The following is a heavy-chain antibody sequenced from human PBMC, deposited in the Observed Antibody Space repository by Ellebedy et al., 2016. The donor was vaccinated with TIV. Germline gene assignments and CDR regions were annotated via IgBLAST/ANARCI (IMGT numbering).Heavy chain of an antibody. D-gene: IGHD4-17*01. CDR3: ATDGSYGDYRFPAHAFTM. V-gene: IGHV3-48*04. CDR1: GFTFSPYS. CDR2: ISGSSLPE. Sequence: GESLKISCAASGFTFSPYSMNWVRQAQGKGLEWISYISGSSLPEHYADSVRGGFTISRDNAKNSLFLQMNSLRAEDTSVYYCATDGSYGDYRFPAHAFTMWGQGTMVTVSS. J-gene: IGHJ3*02.